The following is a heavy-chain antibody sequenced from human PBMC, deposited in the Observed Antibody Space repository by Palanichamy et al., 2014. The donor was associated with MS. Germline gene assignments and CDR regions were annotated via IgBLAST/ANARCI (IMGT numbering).Heavy chain of an antibody. CDR1: GNSFGGRG. CDR3: ASGGWGSFGD. D-gene: IGHD7-27*01. J-gene: IGHJ1*01. CDR2: TNTYNGNT. Sequence: QVQLVQSGAEVKKPGASVTVSCKAVGNSFGGRGISWVRQAPGQRLEWMGWTNTYNGNTNYAQRFQDRVNMTRDTSTGTAYLVLTSLESDDTAVYYCASGGWGSFGDWGQGTLVTVSS. V-gene: IGHV1-18*01.